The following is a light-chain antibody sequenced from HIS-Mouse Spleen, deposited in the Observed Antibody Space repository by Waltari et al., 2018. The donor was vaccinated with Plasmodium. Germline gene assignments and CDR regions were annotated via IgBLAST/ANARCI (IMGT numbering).Light chain of an antibody. CDR2: EDS. CDR3: YSTDSSGNHRV. Sequence: SYELTQPPSVSVSPGQTARITCSGDALPKKYAYWYQQKSGQAPVLVIYEDSKRPSGIHERFSGSSSGTRANLTISGAQVEDEADYYCYSTDSSGNHRVFGGGTKLTVL. V-gene: IGLV3-10*01. CDR1: ALPKKY. J-gene: IGLJ3*02.